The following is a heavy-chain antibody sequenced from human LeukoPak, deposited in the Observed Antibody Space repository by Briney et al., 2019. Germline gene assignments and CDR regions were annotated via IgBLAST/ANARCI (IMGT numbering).Heavy chain of an antibody. CDR1: GFTFSSYG. Sequence: GGSLRLSCAASGFTFSSYGMHWVRQAPGKGLEWVAFIRYDGSNKYYADSVKGRFTISRDNSKNTLYLQMNSLRAEDTAVYYGAKDPPTNSVFDYWAREPRATASP. V-gene: IGHV3-30*02. CDR2: IRYDGSNK. CDR3: AKDPPTNSVFDY. J-gene: IGHJ4*02. D-gene: IGHD2-21*01.